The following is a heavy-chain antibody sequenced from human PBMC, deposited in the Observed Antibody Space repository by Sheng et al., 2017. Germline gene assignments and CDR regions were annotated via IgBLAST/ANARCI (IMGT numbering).Heavy chain of an antibody. CDR1: GFTFSSYA. Sequence: EVQLVESGGGLVQPGGSLRLSCTASGFTFSSYAMSWVRQAPGKGLEWVSTIIGSGDSTYYADSVKGRLTISRDNSKNSLYLQMNSLRAEDTAVYYCARTRSGWFDPWGQGTLVTVSS. CDR2: IIGSGDST. CDR3: ARTRSGWFDP. V-gene: IGHV3-23*04. J-gene: IGHJ5*02.